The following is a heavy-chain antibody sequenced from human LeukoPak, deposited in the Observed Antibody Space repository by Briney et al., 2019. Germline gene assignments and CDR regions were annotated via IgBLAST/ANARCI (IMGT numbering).Heavy chain of an antibody. Sequence: GGSLRLSCAASGFTFSSYTMNWVRQAPGKGLEWVSSISTSSIYIYYADSLKGRFTISRDNARKSLYLQMNSLRAEDTAVYYCARGRDGYNLVDAFDIWGQGTMVTVSS. J-gene: IGHJ3*02. V-gene: IGHV3-21*01. D-gene: IGHD5-24*01. CDR2: ISTSSIYI. CDR1: GFTFSSYT. CDR3: ARGRDGYNLVDAFDI.